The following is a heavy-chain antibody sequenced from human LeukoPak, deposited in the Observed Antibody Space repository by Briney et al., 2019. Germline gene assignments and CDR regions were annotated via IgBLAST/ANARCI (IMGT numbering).Heavy chain of an antibody. Sequence: GGSLRLSCAASGFTFSTYWMSWVRQAPGKGLEWVANVKEDGSEKYYVDSVKGRFAISRDNAKNSLYLQMNSLRAEDTAVYYCARDTLYYFDYWGQGTLVTVSS. CDR2: VKEDGSEK. J-gene: IGHJ4*02. CDR3: ARDTLYYFDY. CDR1: GFTFSTYW. V-gene: IGHV3-7*01.